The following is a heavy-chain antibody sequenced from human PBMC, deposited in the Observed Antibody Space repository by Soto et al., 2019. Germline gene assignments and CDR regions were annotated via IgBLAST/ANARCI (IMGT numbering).Heavy chain of an antibody. CDR2: INGDGSRT. J-gene: IGHJ3*01. D-gene: IGHD3-16*01. CDR1: GFTFSSYW. CDR3: ARDMREIVWGGLGDAIES. Sequence: EVQLAESGGGLVQPGGSLRLSCATSGFTFSSYWMHWVRQAPGKGLVWVARINGDGSRTDYADSVKGRFTISRDNAKNTLFVQMTSLGVEDTAVYYCARDMREIVWGGLGDAIESWGQGTMVTVSS. V-gene: IGHV3-74*01.